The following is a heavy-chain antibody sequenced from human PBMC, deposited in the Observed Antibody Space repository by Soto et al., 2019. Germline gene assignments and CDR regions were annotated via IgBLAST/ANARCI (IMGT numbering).Heavy chain of an antibody. CDR2: ISGSGGGT. Sequence: GGSLRLSCAVSGFTFRNYAMNWVRQAPGKGLEWVSTISGSGGGTHYADSVKGRFAISRDNSKNTPYLEMNLLRAEDTAVYYCAKKGEGVYDFWSGYLRDGFDIWGQGTKVTVS. D-gene: IGHD3-3*01. CDR1: GFTFRNYA. V-gene: IGHV3-23*01. CDR3: AKKGEGVYDFWSGYLRDGFDI. J-gene: IGHJ3*02.